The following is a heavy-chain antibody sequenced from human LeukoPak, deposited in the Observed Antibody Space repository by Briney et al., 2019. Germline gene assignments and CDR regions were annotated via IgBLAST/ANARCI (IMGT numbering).Heavy chain of an antibody. Sequence: SEPLSLTFTVSGGSISTSRYYWGWVRQPPGKALEWIGNIFYSGSTYCSPSLKRRVTISLNTSRNQFSLKLNSVTAAAAPVSYCARHEWGMTNDLDIWGQGTMVRVSS. D-gene: IGHD1-1*01. CDR3: ARHEWGMTNDLDI. J-gene: IGHJ3*02. CDR2: IFYSGST. V-gene: IGHV4-39*07. CDR1: GGSISTSRYY.